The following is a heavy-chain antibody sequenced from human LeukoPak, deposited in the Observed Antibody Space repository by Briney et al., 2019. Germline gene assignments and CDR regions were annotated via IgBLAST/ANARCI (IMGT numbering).Heavy chain of an antibody. CDR1: GFTFSSYV. CDR3: ARDGSSYYNDY. D-gene: IGHD6-13*01. CDR2: ISYDGSNK. V-gene: IGHV3-30*03. Sequence: GRSLRLSCAASGFTFSSYVMHWVRQAPGKGLEWVAVISYDGSNKYYADSVKGRFTISRDNSKNTLYLQMNSLRAEDTAVYYCARDGSSYYNDYWGQGTLVTVSS. J-gene: IGHJ4*02.